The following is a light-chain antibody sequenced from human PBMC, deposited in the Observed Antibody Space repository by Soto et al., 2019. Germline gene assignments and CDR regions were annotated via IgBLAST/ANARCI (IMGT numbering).Light chain of an antibody. CDR2: DAS. J-gene: IGKJ5*01. CDR1: QSLGNTY. V-gene: IGKV3-20*01. Sequence: EIVLTQSPGTLSLSPGERATLSCRASQSLGNTYLAWYQRKPGQAPRLLIYDASSRATDIPDRFSGSGAGTDFTLPSSRLEPEDSAVYYCQQYGTLITFGQGTRLEIK. CDR3: QQYGTLIT.